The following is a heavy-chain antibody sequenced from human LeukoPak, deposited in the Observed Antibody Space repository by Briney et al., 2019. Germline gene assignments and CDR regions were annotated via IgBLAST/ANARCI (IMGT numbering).Heavy chain of an antibody. D-gene: IGHD3-22*01. CDR2: IRNKAYGGTR. J-gene: IGHJ3*02. V-gene: IGHV3-49*03. Sequence: GGSLRLSCTGSGFTFGDYAMSWFRQAPGKGREWVGFIRNKAYGGTREYSAAVKRRFSISRDESKNIAYLQMNSLKTEDTAVYYCSRDLSYYYDSSGAFDIWGQGKMVTVSS. CDR1: GFTFGDYA. CDR3: SRDLSYYYDSSGAFDI.